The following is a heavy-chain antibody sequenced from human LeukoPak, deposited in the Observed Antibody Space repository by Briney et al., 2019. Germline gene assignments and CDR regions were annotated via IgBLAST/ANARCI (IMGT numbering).Heavy chain of an antibody. Sequence: ASVAVSCKASGYTFTSYGISWVRPAPGQGLEWMGWISAYNGNTNYAQKLQGRVTKTTDTSTSTAYMELRSLRSDDTAVYYCARALGRIAVAGTGGYWGQGTLVTVSS. CDR3: ARALGRIAVAGTGGY. V-gene: IGHV1-18*04. D-gene: IGHD6-19*01. J-gene: IGHJ4*02. CDR1: GYTFTSYG. CDR2: ISAYNGNT.